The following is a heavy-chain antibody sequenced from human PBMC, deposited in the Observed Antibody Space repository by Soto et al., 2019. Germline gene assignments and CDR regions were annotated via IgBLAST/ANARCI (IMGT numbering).Heavy chain of an antibody. CDR3: GRPGYGIAGTGYSPIVY. J-gene: IGHJ4*02. CDR2: ITPILGAP. CDR1: GGTFTNSA. Sequence: QVRLVQSGAEVKKPGSSVTVSCKASGGTFTNSAITWVRQAPGQRLEWMGGITPILGAPDYAQKFQGRVTITADESTCTAYMQLSSLRSEDTAVYFCGRPGYGIAGTGYSPIVYWGQGTLVTVSS. D-gene: IGHD2-15*01. V-gene: IGHV1-69*01.